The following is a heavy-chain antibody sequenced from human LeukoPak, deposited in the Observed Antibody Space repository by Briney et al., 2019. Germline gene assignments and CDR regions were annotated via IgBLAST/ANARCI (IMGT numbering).Heavy chain of an antibody. D-gene: IGHD4-23*01. CDR1: GYTFTSYD. Sequence: ASVKVSCKASGYTFTSYDINWVRQATVQGLEWMGWMNPNSGNTGCAQKFQGRVTMTRNTSISTAYMELSSLRSEDTAVYYCARGRRWARSYSDYWGQGTLVTVSS. CDR2: MNPNSGNT. CDR3: ARGRRWARSYSDY. J-gene: IGHJ4*02. V-gene: IGHV1-8*01.